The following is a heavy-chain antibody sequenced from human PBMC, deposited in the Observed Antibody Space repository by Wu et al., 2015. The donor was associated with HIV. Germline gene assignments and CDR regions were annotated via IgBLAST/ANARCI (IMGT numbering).Heavy chain of an antibody. CDR3: ARDYIEMATIRGANWFDP. D-gene: IGHD5-24*01. CDR2: IIPMSGTA. V-gene: IGHV1-69*05. CDR1: GGTFSSYV. J-gene: IGHJ5*02. Sequence: QVQLVQSGAEVKKPGSSVKVSCKASGGTFSSYVISWVRQAPGQGLEWMGGIIPMSGTANYAQKFQGRVTITTDESTSTAYMELSSLRSEDTAVYYCARDYIEMATIRGANWFDPWGQGTLVTVFS.